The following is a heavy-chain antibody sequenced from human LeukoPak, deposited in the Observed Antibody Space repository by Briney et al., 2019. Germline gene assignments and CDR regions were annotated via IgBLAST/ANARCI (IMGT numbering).Heavy chain of an antibody. CDR2: MNPNSGNT. D-gene: IGHD6-19*01. CDR3: ARDLDSSGWPRYFDL. J-gene: IGHJ2*01. CDR1: GYTFTSYD. V-gene: IGHV1-8*01. Sequence: ASVNVSCKASGYTFTSYDINWVRQATGQGLEWMGWMNPNSGNTGYAQKFQGRVTMTRNTSISTAYMELSSLRSEDTAVYYCARDLDSSGWPRYFDLWGRGTLVTVSS.